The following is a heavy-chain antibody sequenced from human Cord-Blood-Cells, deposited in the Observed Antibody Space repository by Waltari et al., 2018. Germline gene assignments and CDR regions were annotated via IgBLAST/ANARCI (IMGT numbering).Heavy chain of an antibody. Sequence: QVQLQESGPGLVKPSETLSLTCTVSGGSISSYYWSWIRQPPGKGLEWIGYIYYSWSTNYNPSLKSRVTISVDTSKNQFSLKLSSVTAADTAVYYCARLLSGSYYYYYGMDVWGQGTTVTVSS. CDR2: IYYSWST. J-gene: IGHJ6*02. V-gene: IGHV4-59*01. CDR1: GGSISSYY. D-gene: IGHD1-26*01. CDR3: ARLLSGSYYYYYGMDV.